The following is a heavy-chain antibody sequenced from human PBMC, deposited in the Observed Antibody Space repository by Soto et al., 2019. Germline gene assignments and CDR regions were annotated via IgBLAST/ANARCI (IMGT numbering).Heavy chain of an antibody. D-gene: IGHD6-13*01. CDR2: ISSSGSTI. J-gene: IGHJ1*01. V-gene: IGHV3-11*01. CDR3: ARDYGPGYSSSWKAKYFQH. Sequence: GGSLRLSCAASGFTFSDYYMSWIRQAPGKGLEWVSYISSSGSTIYYADSVKGRFTISRDNAKNSLYLQMNSLRAEDTAVYYCARDYGPGYSSSWKAKYFQHWGQGTLVTVSS. CDR1: GFTFSDYY.